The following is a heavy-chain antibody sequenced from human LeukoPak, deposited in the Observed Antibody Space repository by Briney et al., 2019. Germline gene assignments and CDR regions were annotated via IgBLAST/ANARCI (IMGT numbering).Heavy chain of an antibody. CDR2: INHSGST. CDR3: ARVLPYYYDSRQRFFDY. CDR1: GGSFRGYY. V-gene: IGHV4-34*01. D-gene: IGHD3-22*01. J-gene: IGHJ4*02. Sequence: PSETLSLTCAVYGGSFRGYYWSWIRQPPGKGLEWVGEINHSGSTNYNPSLKSRVTISVDTSKNQFSLKLSSLTAADTAVYYCARVLPYYYDSRQRFFDYWGPGTLVTVSS.